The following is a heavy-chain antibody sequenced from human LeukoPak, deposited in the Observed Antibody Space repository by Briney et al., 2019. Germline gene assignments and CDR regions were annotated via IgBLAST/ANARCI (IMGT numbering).Heavy chain of an antibody. CDR2: ISYDGSNK. V-gene: IGHV3-30*18. CDR3: AKDLSEAVAGFDY. J-gene: IGHJ4*02. CDR1: GFTFSSYG. Sequence: KAGGSLRLSCAASGFTFSSYGMHWVRRAPGKGLEWVAVISYDGSNKYYADSVKGRFTISRDNSKNTLYLQMNSLRAEDTAVYYCAKDLSEAVAGFDYWGQGTLVTVSS. D-gene: IGHD6-19*01.